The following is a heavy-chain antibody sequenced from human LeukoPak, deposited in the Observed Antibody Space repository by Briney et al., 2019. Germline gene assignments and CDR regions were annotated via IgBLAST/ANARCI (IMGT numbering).Heavy chain of an antibody. V-gene: IGHV4-31*03. CDR2: IYYSGST. D-gene: IGHD5-18*01. J-gene: IGHJ4*02. CDR3: AREDSYGPAD. CDR1: GGSISSNAYY. Sequence: SQTLSLTCTVSGGSISSNAYYWSRIRQHPGKGLEWIGYIYYSGSTYYNPSLKSRVTISVDTSKNQFSLKLSSVTAADTAVYYCAREDSYGPADWGQGTLVTVSS.